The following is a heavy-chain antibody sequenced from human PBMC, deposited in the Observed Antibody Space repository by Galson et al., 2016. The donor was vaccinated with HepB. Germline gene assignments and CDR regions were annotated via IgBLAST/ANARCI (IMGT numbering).Heavy chain of an antibody. CDR3: ARDPGLQNGMGG. CDR2: IYSGGDT. D-gene: IGHD4-11*01. CDR1: GFTVSSDY. Sequence: SLRLSCAVSGFTVSSDYMSWVRQAPGKELEWVSVIYSGGDTYYADSVKGRFTISRDNSKNTLYLQMSSLRTEDTAVYFCARDPGLQNGMGGWGKGTTVTVSS. V-gene: IGHV3-66*02. J-gene: IGHJ6*04.